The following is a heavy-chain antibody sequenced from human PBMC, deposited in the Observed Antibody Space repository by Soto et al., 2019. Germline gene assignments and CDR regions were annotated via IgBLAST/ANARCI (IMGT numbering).Heavy chain of an antibody. CDR3: ASGGYSYGDRYYYYYGMDV. CDR2: IIPIFGTA. Sequence: ASVKVSCKASGGTFSSYAISWVRQAPGQGLEWMGGIIPIFGTANYAQKFQGRVTITADESTSTAYMELSSLRSEDTAVYSCASGGYSYGDRYYYYYGMDVWGQGTTVTVSS. J-gene: IGHJ6*02. CDR1: GGTFSSYA. D-gene: IGHD5-18*01. V-gene: IGHV1-69*13.